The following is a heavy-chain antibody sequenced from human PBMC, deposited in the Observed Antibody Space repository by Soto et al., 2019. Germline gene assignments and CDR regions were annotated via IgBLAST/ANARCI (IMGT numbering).Heavy chain of an antibody. D-gene: IGHD3-16*01. CDR2: IRGDGGGT. CDR1: GFTFNKYA. CDR3: AKGQGGFWPDASFDS. V-gene: IGHV3-23*01. J-gene: IGHJ4*02. Sequence: EVQLLESGGGLVQPGGSLRLSCAASGFTFNKYAMSWVRLPPGKGLEWVSAIRGDGGGTYYTGSVKGRFTISRDNSKNTLYLQMNSLRAEDTALYYCAKGQGGFWPDASFDSWGRGTLVTVSS.